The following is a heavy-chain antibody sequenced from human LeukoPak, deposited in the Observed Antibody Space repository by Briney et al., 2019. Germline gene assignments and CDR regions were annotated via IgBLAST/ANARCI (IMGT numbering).Heavy chain of an antibody. D-gene: IGHD1-26*01. CDR2: IYTSGST. V-gene: IGHV4-61*02. CDR3: ARGSPGAPFDSDY. CDR1: GGSISSGSYY. J-gene: IGHJ4*02. Sequence: PSETLSLTCTVSGGSISSGSYYWSWIRQPAGKGLEWIGRIYTSGSTNYNPSLKSRVTISVDTSKNQFSLKLSSVTAADTAVYYCARGSPGAPFDSDYWGQGTLVTVSS.